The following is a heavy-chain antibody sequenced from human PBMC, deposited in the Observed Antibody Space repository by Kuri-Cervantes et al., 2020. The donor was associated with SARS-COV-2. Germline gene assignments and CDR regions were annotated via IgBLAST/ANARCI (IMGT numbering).Heavy chain of an antibody. J-gene: IGHJ4*02. Sequence: SLRLSCAASGFNFSRTDMHWVRQAPGKGLEWVALISHDGKNKKCIASGKGRFTISRDNSQNTLYLHMKSLRSEDTAMYYCAKDRVGVQDFWGQGTLVTVSS. V-gene: IGHV3-30*18. CDR1: GFNFSRTD. CDR3: AKDRVGVQDF. CDR2: ISHDGKNK. D-gene: IGHD2-21*01.